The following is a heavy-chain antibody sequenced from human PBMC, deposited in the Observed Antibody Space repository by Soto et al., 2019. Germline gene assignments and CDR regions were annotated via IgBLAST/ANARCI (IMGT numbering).Heavy chain of an antibody. CDR1: GGSISSGDYY. Sequence: SETLSLTCTVSGGSISSGDYYCSWIRQPPGKGLEWIGYIYYSGSTYYNPSLKSRVTISVDTSKNQFSLKLSSVTAADTAVYYCARGGGGYCSGGSCRPYYYYYGMDVWGQGTTVIVSS. J-gene: IGHJ6*02. D-gene: IGHD2-15*01. V-gene: IGHV4-30-4*01. CDR3: ARGGGGYCSGGSCRPYYYYYGMDV. CDR2: IYYSGST.